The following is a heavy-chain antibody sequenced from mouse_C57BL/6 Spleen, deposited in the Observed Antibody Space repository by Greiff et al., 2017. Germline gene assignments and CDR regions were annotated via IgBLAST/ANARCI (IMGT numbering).Heavy chain of an antibody. D-gene: IGHD1-1*01. CDR2: IRNKANGYTT. CDR3: ARYIYYYGSSYWYFDV. CDR1: GFTFTDYY. J-gene: IGHJ1*03. V-gene: IGHV7-3*01. Sequence: VKLVESGGGLVQPGGSLSLSRAASGFTFTDYYMSWVRQPPGKALEWLGFIRNKANGYTTEYSASVKGRFTISRDNSQSILYLQMNALRAEDSATYYCARYIYYYGSSYWYFDVWGTGTTVTVSS.